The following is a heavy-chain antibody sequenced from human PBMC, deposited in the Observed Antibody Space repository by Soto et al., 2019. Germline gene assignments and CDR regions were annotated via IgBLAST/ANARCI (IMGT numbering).Heavy chain of an antibody. D-gene: IGHD2-2*01. J-gene: IGHJ4*02. CDR1: GLAFSNYA. V-gene: IGHV3-23*01. Sequence: GSLRLSCAASGLAFSNYALNWVRQAPGKGLEWVSTISGGDITYYADSVKGRFSISRDNSKNTLYLQMNSLRAEDTAIYYCAEGDCTRSSCANFDFWGQGTLVTVSS. CDR3: AEGDCTRSSCANFDF. CDR2: ISGGDIT.